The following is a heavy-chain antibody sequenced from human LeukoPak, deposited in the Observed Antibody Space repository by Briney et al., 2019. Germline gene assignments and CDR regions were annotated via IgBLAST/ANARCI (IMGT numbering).Heavy chain of an antibody. CDR3: AKQGGSWKNWFDP. CDR2: ISGSGGST. D-gene: IGHD3-10*01. V-gene: IGHV3-23*01. J-gene: IGHJ5*02. CDR1: GFTFSSYA. Sequence: LPGGSLRLSCAASGFTFSSYAMSWVRQAPGKGLEWVSAISGSGGSTYYADSVKGWFTISRDNSKNTLYLQMNSLRAEDTAVYYCAKQGGSWKNWFDPWGQGTLVTVSS.